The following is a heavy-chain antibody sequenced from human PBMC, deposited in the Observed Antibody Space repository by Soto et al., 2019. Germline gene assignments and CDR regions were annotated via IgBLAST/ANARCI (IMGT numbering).Heavy chain of an antibody. CDR2: IYSGVST. V-gene: IGHV3-53*01. D-gene: IGHD2-8*01. CDR3: ARSCTNGVCYDF. Sequence: LRLYCAASGFTVSSNYMSWVGQAPGKGLDWVSVIYSGVSTYYADSVKGRFTISRDNPKNTLYPQMNSLRAEDTAVYYCARSCTNGVCYDFWCQGTLVTVPS. CDR1: GFTVSSNY. J-gene: IGHJ4*02.